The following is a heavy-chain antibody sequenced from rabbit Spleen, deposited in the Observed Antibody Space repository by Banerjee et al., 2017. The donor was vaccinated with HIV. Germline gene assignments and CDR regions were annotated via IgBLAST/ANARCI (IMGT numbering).Heavy chain of an antibody. CDR3: ARAGNSFSSYGMDL. Sequence: QEQLVESGGGLVQPEGSLTLTCKASGFSFSSGYYISWVRQAPGKGLEWIACIDTGSSGYTYYASWATGRFTISKTSSTTVTLQMTSLTAADTATYFCARAGNSFSSYGMDLWGPGTLVTVS. CDR1: GFSFSSGYY. J-gene: IGHJ6*01. D-gene: IGHD8-1*01. CDR2: IDTGSSGYT. V-gene: IGHV1S45*01.